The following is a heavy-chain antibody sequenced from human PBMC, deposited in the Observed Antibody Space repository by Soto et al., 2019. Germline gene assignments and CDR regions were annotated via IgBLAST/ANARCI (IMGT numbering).Heavy chain of an antibody. CDR3: ARDAKVGQPGY. V-gene: IGHV3-66*01. D-gene: IGHD1-26*01. CDR1: GFTVSSNY. CDR2: IYSGGST. J-gene: IGHJ4*02. Sequence: GGSLRLSCAASGFTVSSNYMSWVRQAPGKGLEWVSVIYSGGSTYYADSVKGRFTISRDNSKNTLYLQINSLRAEDTAVYYCARDAKVGQPGYWGQGTLVTVSS.